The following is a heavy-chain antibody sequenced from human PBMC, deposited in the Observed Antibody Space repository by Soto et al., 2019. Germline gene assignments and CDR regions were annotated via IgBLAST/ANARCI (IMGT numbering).Heavy chain of an antibody. D-gene: IGHD3-3*01. Sequence: ASVKVSCKASGYTFTSYDINWVRQATGQGLEWMGWMNPNSGNTGYAQKFQGRVTMTRNTSISTAYMELSSLRSEDTAVYYCARQSMPITIFGVVIHNWFGPWGQGTLVTVSS. CDR2: MNPNSGNT. V-gene: IGHV1-8*01. CDR3: ARQSMPITIFGVVIHNWFGP. J-gene: IGHJ5*02. CDR1: GYTFTSYD.